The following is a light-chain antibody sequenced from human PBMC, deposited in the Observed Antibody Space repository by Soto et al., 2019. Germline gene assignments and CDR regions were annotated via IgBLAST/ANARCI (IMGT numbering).Light chain of an antibody. J-gene: IGKJ1*01. CDR2: HAS. V-gene: IGKV1-5*01. Sequence: DIQITQSPSTRPASVGDRVTITCRASQSISNWLAWYQQKPGTAPKLLIYHASTLESGVPLRFSGSGSGTELTLTISSLQPDDIATYACQQYDNLPPGTFGQGTQVDIK. CDR3: QQYDNLPPGT. CDR1: QSISNW.